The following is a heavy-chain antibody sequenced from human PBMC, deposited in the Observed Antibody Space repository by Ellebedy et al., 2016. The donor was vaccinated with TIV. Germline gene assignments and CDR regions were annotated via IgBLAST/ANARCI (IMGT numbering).Heavy chain of an antibody. CDR3: AKPPYDSSGYYVDY. D-gene: IGHD3-22*01. Sequence: GGSLRLXXAASGFTFSSYGMHWVRQAPGKGLEWVAVISYDGSNKYYADSVKGRFTISRDNSKNTLYLQMNSLRAEDTAVYYCAKPPYDSSGYYVDYWGQGTLVTVSS. CDR2: ISYDGSNK. J-gene: IGHJ4*02. V-gene: IGHV3-30*18. CDR1: GFTFSSYG.